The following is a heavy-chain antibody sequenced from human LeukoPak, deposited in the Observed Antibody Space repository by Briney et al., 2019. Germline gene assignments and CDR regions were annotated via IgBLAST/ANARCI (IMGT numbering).Heavy chain of an antibody. CDR3: AKGAGVVVITAVCFDY. Sequence: GGSLRLSCAASGFTFSSYAMSWVRQAPGKWLEWVSAISGSGGSTYYADSVKGRFTISRDNSKNALYLQMNSLRAEDTAVYYCAKGAGVVVITAVCFDYWGQGTLVTVSS. V-gene: IGHV3-23*01. J-gene: IGHJ4*02. D-gene: IGHD3-22*01. CDR1: GFTFSSYA. CDR2: ISGSGGST.